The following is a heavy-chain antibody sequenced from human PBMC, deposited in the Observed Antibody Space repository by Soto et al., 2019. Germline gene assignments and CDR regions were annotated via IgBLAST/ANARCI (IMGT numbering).Heavy chain of an antibody. CDR1: GFTFSSYG. D-gene: IGHD3-3*01. V-gene: IGHV3-33*01. Sequence: QVQLVESGGGVVQPGRSLRLSCAASGFTFSSYGMHWVRQAPGKGLEWVAVIWYDGSNKYYADSVKGRFTISRDNSKNTLYLQMNSRRAEDTAVYYCAMMPGRYDFWSGYQDYYMDVWGKGTTVTVSS. CDR3: AMMPGRYDFWSGYQDYYMDV. CDR2: IWYDGSNK. J-gene: IGHJ6*03.